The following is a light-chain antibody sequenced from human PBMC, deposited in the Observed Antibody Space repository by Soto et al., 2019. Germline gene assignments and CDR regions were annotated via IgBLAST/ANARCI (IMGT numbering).Light chain of an antibody. Sequence: QSALTQPASVSGSPGQSIAISCTGTSSDIGAYDHVSWYQHHPGKAPKLIISEVNNRPSGVSTRFSGSKSDCTASLTISGLQAEDEADYYCCSYTSSDTRVFGTGTKVTVL. J-gene: IGLJ1*01. CDR3: CSYTSSDTRV. CDR1: SSDIGAYDH. CDR2: EVN. V-gene: IGLV2-14*01.